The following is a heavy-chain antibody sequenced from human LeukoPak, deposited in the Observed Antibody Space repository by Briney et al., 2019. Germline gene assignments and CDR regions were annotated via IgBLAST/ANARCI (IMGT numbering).Heavy chain of an antibody. J-gene: IGHJ4*02. CDR3: VKDPSGNYFYFDY. CDR2: ISSDGGRT. Sequence: GGSLRLSCSASGFTFSSFAMFWVRQAPGKGLEYVSGISSDGGRTNYADSVKARFTISRDNSRVTLYLQMTSLRPEDTAIYYCVKDPSGNYFYFDYWGQGTLVTVSS. D-gene: IGHD1-26*01. CDR1: GFTFSSFA. V-gene: IGHV3-64D*09.